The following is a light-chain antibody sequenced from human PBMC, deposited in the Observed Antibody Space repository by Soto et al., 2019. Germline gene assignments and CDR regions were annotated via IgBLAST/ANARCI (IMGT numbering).Light chain of an antibody. CDR1: SSDIGDYNY. Sequence: QSVLTQPASVSGSPGQSITISCVGTSSDIGDYNYVSWYQQHPGKVLKVIIYDVSNRPSGVSYRFSGTKSGNTASLTVSVLQAEDEADYYCCSYTRSGTLIFGTGTKVTVL. V-gene: IGLV2-14*01. CDR2: DVS. CDR3: CSYTRSGTLI. J-gene: IGLJ1*01.